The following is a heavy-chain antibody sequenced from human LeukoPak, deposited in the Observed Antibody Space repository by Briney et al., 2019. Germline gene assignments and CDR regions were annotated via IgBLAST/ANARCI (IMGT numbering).Heavy chain of an antibody. V-gene: IGHV4-38-2*01. D-gene: IGHD2-2*01. CDR2: IYHSGST. CDR3: VSVTVVPAALDY. CDR1: GYSISSGYY. Sequence: SETLSLTCAVSGYSISSGYYWGWIRQPPGKGLEWIGSIYHSGSTYYNPSLKSRVTISVDTSKNQFSLKLSSVTAADTAVYYCVSVTVVPAALDYWGQGTLVTVSS. J-gene: IGHJ4*02.